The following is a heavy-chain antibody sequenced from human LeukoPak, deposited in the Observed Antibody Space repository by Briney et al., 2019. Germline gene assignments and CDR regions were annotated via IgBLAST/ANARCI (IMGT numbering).Heavy chain of an antibody. CDR3: ARSFDV. Sequence: GGSLKLSCAASGFTFSSFEMNWVRQTPGKGLEWVSYISSSGTTINYADSVKGRFIISRENAKNSLYLQMNSLRAEDTAVYYCARSFDVWGQGTLVTVSS. J-gene: IGHJ4*02. V-gene: IGHV3-48*03. CDR1: GFTFSSFE. D-gene: IGHD3-10*02. CDR2: ISSSGTTI.